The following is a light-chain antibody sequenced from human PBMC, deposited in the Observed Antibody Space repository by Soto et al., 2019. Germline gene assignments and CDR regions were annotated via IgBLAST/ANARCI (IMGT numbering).Light chain of an antibody. CDR2: MAS. CDR1: QSISSW. Sequence: DIQMTKSPSILSASVGVRVTITCRASQSISSWLAWYQQKPGKAPKLLIYMASSLESGFPSRFSGSGSGTEFTLTSISLQPDDFASYYCQQYNIYLWTFGQGTKVEI. CDR3: QQYNIYLWT. V-gene: IGKV1-5*03. J-gene: IGKJ1*01.